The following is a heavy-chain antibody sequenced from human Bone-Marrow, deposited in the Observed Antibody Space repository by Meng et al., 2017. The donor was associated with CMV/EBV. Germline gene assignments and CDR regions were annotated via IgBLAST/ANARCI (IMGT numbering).Heavy chain of an antibody. CDR3: ARDVYCSGGSCPYYYYYYGMDV. V-gene: IGHV3-30*02. CDR2: IRYDGSNK. CDR1: GFTFSSYG. J-gene: IGHJ6*02. Sequence: GESLKISCAASGFTFSSYGMHWVRQAPGKGLEWVAFIRYDGSNKYYADSVKGRFTISRDNAKNSLYLQMNSLRAEDTAVYYCARDVYCSGGSCPYYYYYYGMDVWGQGTTVTVSS. D-gene: IGHD2-15*01.